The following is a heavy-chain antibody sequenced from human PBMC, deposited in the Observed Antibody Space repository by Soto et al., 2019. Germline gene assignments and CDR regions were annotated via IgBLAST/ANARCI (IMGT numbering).Heavy chain of an antibody. V-gene: IGHV4-39*01. D-gene: IGHD5-12*01. Sequence: QLQLQESGPGLMKPSETLSLTCTVSGGSISSSSYYWGWIRQPPGKGLEWIGSIYYSGSTYYNPSLRSRVTISVDTSKNQCSLKLSSVTAADTAVYYCARLGDGYNSDYWGQGTLVTVSS. CDR3: ARLGDGYNSDY. CDR1: GGSISSSSYY. CDR2: IYYSGST. J-gene: IGHJ4*02.